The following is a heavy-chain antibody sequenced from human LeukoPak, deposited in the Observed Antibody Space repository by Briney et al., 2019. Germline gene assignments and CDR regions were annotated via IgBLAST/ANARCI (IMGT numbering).Heavy chain of an antibody. D-gene: IGHD2-2*01. V-gene: IGHV3-23*01. CDR2: ISGSGGST. J-gene: IGHJ4*02. CDR3: AKDPSFYCTSTSCYRSGFY. Sequence: GGSLRLSCPASGFTFSSYAMSWVRQAPGKGLEWVSTISGSGGSTYYADSVKGRFTISRDNYKNTLYLQMNSLRAEDTAVYYCAKDPSFYCTSTSCYRSGFYWGQGTLVTVSS. CDR1: GFTFSSYA.